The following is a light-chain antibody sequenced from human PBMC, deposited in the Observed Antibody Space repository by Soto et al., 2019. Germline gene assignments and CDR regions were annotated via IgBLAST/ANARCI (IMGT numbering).Light chain of an antibody. J-gene: IGKJ5*01. CDR1: QSVRSSF. CDR2: GVS. V-gene: IGKV3-20*01. Sequence: DSVLPQSPGTLSLSPGVGATLACRASQSVRSSFLAGYQQKPGQAPRLLIYGVSIRATGIPDRFSGSGSGTDFTLTISRLEPEEFAVYYCQQFGSSTPVTFGQGTRVEI. CDR3: QQFGSSTPVT.